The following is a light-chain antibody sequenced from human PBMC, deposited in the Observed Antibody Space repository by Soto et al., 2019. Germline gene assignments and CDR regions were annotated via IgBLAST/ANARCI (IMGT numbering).Light chain of an antibody. J-gene: IGLJ1*01. V-gene: IGLV2-23*02. CDR3: CSYEGSSIFV. Sequence: QSVLTQPASVSGSRGQSITISCTGTSDDVGGYNLVSWFQQLPGKAPKLMIHDVSKRPSGVSNRFSGSKSGNTASLTISGLQAEDEADYCGCSYEGSSIFVFGTGTKVTVL. CDR2: DVS. CDR1: SDDVGGYNL.